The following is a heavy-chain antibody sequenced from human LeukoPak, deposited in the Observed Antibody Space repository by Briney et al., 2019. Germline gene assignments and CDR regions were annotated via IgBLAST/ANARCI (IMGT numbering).Heavy chain of an antibody. CDR2: IKSEIDGGAT. CDR1: GFTFSSYG. CDR3: TTGGSVIVAGTRAFDI. J-gene: IGHJ3*02. V-gene: IGHV3-15*07. Sequence: GRSLRLSCAASGFTFSSYGVHWVRQAPGKGLEWVGRIKSEIDGGATDYAAPVQDRFTISRDDSQATLYLQMNSLKTEDTAVYYCTTGGSVIVAGTRAFDIWGQGTMVTVSS. D-gene: IGHD5-12*01.